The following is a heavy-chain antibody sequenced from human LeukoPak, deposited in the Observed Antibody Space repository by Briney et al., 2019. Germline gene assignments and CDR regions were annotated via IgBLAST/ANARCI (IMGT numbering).Heavy chain of an antibody. CDR3: LGELH. Sequence: PGGSLRLSCVASGFTLSSYGMHWVRQAPGKGLEWVAFIRYDGINKYYADSVKGRFTISRDNSKNTLFLQMNSLRTEETAVYYCLGELHWGQGTLVTVSS. V-gene: IGHV3-30*02. CDR1: GFTLSSYG. D-gene: IGHD3-16*01. CDR2: IRYDGINK. J-gene: IGHJ4*02.